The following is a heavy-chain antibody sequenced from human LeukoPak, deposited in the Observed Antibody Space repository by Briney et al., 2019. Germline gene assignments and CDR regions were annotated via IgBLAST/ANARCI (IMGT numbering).Heavy chain of an antibody. V-gene: IGHV3-30*02. CDR1: GFTFNNYG. D-gene: IGHD3-10*01. J-gene: IGHJ6*03. CDR2: IRYNGNNQ. Sequence: GGSLRLSGAASGFTFNNYGMHWVRQAPGKGLEWVAFIRYNGNNQYYADSVKGRFTISRDNSKNTLYLQMNSLKGDDTAVYYCAKDSAFYYIDVWGKGTTVIIPS. CDR3: AKDSAFYYIDV.